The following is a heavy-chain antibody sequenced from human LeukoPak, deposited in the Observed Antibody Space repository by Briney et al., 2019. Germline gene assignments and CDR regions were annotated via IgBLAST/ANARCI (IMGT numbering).Heavy chain of an antibody. D-gene: IGHD6-19*01. CDR3: AREGIAVAGKVDYYYYYYMDV. V-gene: IGHV4-4*07. Sequence: SEILSLTCTVSGGSISSYYWSWIRQPAGKGLEWIGRIYTSGSTNYNPSLKSRVTMSVDTSKNQFSLKLSSVTAADTAVYYCAREGIAVAGKVDYYYYYYMDVWGKGTTVTVSS. CDR1: GGSISSYY. J-gene: IGHJ6*03. CDR2: IYTSGST.